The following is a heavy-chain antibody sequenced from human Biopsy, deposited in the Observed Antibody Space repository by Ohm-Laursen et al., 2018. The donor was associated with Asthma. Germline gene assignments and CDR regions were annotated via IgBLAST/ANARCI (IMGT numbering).Heavy chain of an antibody. CDR3: ARCQVGYSSGWSLLLKKIYYSGMDV. D-gene: IGHD6-19*01. Sequence: SVKVSCKAPGGTFSNFAISWGRQAPGQGLEWLGGIMTVFGTKNYAQKFQGRVTITADESTSTAYMEVTSLRSEDTAIYYCARCQVGYSSGWSLLLKKIYYSGMDVWGQGTAVTVSS. CDR2: IMTVFGTK. J-gene: IGHJ6*02. CDR1: GGTFSNFA. V-gene: IGHV1-69*13.